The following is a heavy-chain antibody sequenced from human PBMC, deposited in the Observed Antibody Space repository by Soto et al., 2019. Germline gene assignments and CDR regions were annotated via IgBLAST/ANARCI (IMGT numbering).Heavy chain of an antibody. CDR3: AGTSSLQWYYMDV. Sequence: SETLSLTCAVYGGSFSGYYWSWIRQPPGKGLEWIGEINHSGSTNHNPSLKSRVTISVDTSKNQFSLKLSSVTPEDTAVYYCAGTSSLQWYYMDVWDKGTTVTVSS. V-gene: IGHV4-34*01. CDR1: GGSFSGYY. CDR2: INHSGST. J-gene: IGHJ6*03. D-gene: IGHD1-7*01.